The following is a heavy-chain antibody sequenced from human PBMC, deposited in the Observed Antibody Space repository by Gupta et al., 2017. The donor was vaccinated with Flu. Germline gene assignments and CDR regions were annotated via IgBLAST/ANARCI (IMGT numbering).Heavy chain of an antibody. CDR2: MAADGSVK. Sequence: EVQLVESGGGLVQPGGSLRLSCAVYGFTFRSYWRDWVRQAPGKGLEWVANMAADGSVKNYADSVKDRFTISRDDAKNSLYLQMNSLRAEDTAVYYCVRNRGWQQFDYWGQGALVTVSS. CDR3: VRNRGWQQFDY. V-gene: IGHV3-7*01. CDR1: GFTFRSYW. D-gene: IGHD5-24*01. J-gene: IGHJ4*02.